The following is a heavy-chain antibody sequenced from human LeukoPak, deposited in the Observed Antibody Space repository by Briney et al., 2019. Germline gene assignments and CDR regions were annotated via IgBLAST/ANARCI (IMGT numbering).Heavy chain of an antibody. V-gene: IGHV3-66*01. CDR1: GLTVSDNF. CDR3: ARESRGFDY. Sequence: GGSLRLSCAASGLTVSDNFMDWVRQAPGKGLEWVSTIYSGGSTYYADSVKGRSTISRDNSKNTLYLQMNSLRAEDTAVYYCARESRGFDYWGQGTLVTVSS. D-gene: IGHD3-10*01. CDR2: IYSGGST. J-gene: IGHJ4*02.